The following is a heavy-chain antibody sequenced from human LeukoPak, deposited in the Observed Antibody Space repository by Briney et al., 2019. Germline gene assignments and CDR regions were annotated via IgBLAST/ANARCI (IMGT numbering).Heavy chain of an antibody. V-gene: IGHV1-2*02. D-gene: IGHD3-3*01. CDR3: TTLTWSDHFSDFDC. Sequence: SVKVSCTASGYTCTVYYLHWVRQAPGQGLERMGWINPNRGNTHYARNFQGRVSMTSDTSINTAYMEMSRLRSDDTAIFYCTTLTWSDHFSDFDCWGQGTLVTVS. CDR1: GYTCTVYY. CDR2: INPNRGNT. J-gene: IGHJ4*02.